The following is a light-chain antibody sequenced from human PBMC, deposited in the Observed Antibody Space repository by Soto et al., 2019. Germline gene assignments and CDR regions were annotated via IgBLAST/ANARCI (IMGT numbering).Light chain of an antibody. J-gene: IGKJ1*01. CDR1: ESVRSS. CDR2: GAS. V-gene: IGKV3-15*01. Sequence: EIVMTQSPATLSLSPGERATLSCRASESVRSSLAWYQQKFGQTPRLLIYGASTRATGVPARFSGSESGTEFNLTISSLQSEDFAVYYCQQYGNWTTFGQGTKV. CDR3: QQYGNWTT.